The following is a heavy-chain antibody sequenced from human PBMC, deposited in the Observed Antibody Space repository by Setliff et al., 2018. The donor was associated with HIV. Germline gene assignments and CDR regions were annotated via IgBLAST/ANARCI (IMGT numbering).Heavy chain of an antibody. CDR2: IIPMYNIP. J-gene: IGHJ3*02. V-gene: IGHV1-69*13. D-gene: IGHD6-13*01. CDR3: ARDQTGVAAAAFGGGSAWSDEGFDI. Sequence: SVKVSCKTSGDTLSNYVITWVRQAPGQGLEWMGMIIPMYNIPAYAQKFQGRVTFTADESTSTAYMELSSLSSEDTAVYYCARDQTGVAAAAFGGGSAWSDEGFDIWGQGTMVTVS. CDR1: GDTLSNYV.